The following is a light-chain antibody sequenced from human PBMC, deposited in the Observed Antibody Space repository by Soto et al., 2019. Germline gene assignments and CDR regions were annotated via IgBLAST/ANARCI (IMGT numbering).Light chain of an antibody. CDR1: QGISSY. CDR3: QQLNSYPIT. V-gene: IGKV1-9*01. Sequence: DIQLTQSPSVLSASVGDRVTITCRASQGISSYLAWYQQKPGEAPKLLIYAASTLQSGVPSRFSGSGSGTEVTLTISSLQPEDFATYSCQQLNSYPITFGQGTRLEIK. J-gene: IGKJ5*01. CDR2: AAS.